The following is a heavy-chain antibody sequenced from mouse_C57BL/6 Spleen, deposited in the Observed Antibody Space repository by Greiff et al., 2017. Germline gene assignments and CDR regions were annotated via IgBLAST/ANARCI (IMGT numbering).Heavy chain of an antibody. CDR3: ARTQNYYGSTYYFDY. D-gene: IGHD1-1*01. CDR1: GFTFSSYA. V-gene: IGHV5-4*01. Sequence: EVQGVESGGGLVKPGGSLKLSCAASGFTFSSYAMSWVRQTPEKRLEWVATISDGGSYTYYPDNVKGRFTISRDNAKNNLYLQMSHLKSEDTAMYYCARTQNYYGSTYYFDYWGQGTTLTVSS. J-gene: IGHJ2*01. CDR2: ISDGGSYT.